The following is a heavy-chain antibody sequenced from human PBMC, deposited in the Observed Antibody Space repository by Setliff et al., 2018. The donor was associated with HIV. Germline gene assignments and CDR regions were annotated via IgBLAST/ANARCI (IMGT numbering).Heavy chain of an antibody. D-gene: IGHD6-6*01. Sequence: GGSLRLSCAASGLTVSDHFFDWVRQAPGKGLEWVAIIWYDGNNKQYADSMKGRFTISRDNSKNMLYLQMNSLRAEDTAVYYCAREESTSSWGYYHYYMDVWGKGTTVTVSS. CDR1: GLTVSDHF. V-gene: IGHV3-33*08. J-gene: IGHJ6*03. CDR3: AREESTSSWGYYHYYMDV. CDR2: IWYDGNNK.